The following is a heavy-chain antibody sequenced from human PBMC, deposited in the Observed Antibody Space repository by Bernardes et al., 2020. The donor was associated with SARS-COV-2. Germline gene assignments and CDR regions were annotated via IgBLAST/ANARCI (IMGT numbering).Heavy chain of an antibody. Sequence: SETLSLTCTVSGGSISSSSYYWVWLLQPPGKALECIWSIYYSGSTYYNPSLKSLVTLSVDTSKNQFSLKLSSVTAADTAVYYCARPEGTIFGLVKAPMWFDPWGQGTLVTVSS. CDR2: IYYSGST. D-gene: IGHD3-3*01. CDR1: GGSISSSSYY. J-gene: IGHJ5*02. V-gene: IGHV4-39*01. CDR3: ARPEGTIFGLVKAPMWFDP.